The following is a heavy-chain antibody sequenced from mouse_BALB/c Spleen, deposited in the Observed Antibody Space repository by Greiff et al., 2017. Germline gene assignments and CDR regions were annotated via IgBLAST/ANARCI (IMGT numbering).Heavy chain of an antibody. CDR3: AREVYFDY. J-gene: IGHJ2*01. CDR2: ISTYYGDA. V-gene: IGHV1S137*01. Sequence: QVQLKESGAELVRPGVSVKISCKGSGYTFTDYAMHWVKQSHAKSLEWIGVISTYYGDASYNQKFKGKATMTVDKSSSTAYMELARLTSEDSAIYYCAREVYFDYWGQGTTLTVSS. CDR1: GYTFTDYA.